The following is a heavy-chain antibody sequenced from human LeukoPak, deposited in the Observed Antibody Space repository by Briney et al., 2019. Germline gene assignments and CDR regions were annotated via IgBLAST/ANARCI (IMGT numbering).Heavy chain of an antibody. CDR3: ATPLDYYDTSDSHQGGD. CDR2: IYNTGAT. Sequence: PGGSLRLSCAASGFTVSDNYMTWVRQAPGKGLEWVSSIYNTGATHYAESVKGRFTISRDNAKNSLYLQMNSLRAEDTAVYYCATPLDYYDTSDSHQGGDWGQGALVTVSS. CDR1: GFTVSDNY. D-gene: IGHD3-22*01. V-gene: IGHV3-53*01. J-gene: IGHJ4*02.